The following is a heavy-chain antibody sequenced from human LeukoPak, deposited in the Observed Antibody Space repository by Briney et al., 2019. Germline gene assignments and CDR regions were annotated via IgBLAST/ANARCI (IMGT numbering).Heavy chain of an antibody. CDR1: GFIFDSYA. J-gene: IGHJ4*01. CDR2: ISKSGRDR. V-gene: IGHV3-21*01. D-gene: IGHD3-22*01. Sequence: GGSLRLSCAASGFIFDSYAMNWVRQAPGKGLEWVSSISKSGRDRYYADSGRGGFTISRDNAKNPLYLQINSLTAEDTAVYYCARDAVVVVGPGFDLWGQGTLVTVSS. CDR3: ARDAVVVVGPGFDL.